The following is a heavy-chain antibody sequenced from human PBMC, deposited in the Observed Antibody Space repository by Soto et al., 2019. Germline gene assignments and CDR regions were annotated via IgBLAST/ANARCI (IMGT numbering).Heavy chain of an antibody. CDR1: GFTFSIDV. CDR3: TTDSYITTVIVRFDY. V-gene: IGHV3-15*01. Sequence: PGGSLRLSCAASGFTFSIDVMSWVRQAPGKGLEWVGRIKSKTDGGTTDFAAPVKGRFAISRDDSKNMVYLQMNSLKTEDTAVYYCTTDSYITTVIVRFDYWGHGTLVTVSS. D-gene: IGHD3-22*01. J-gene: IGHJ4*01. CDR2: IKSKTDGGTT.